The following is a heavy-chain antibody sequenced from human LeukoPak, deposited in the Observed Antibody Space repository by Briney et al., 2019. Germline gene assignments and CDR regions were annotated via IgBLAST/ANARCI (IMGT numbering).Heavy chain of an antibody. CDR1: GGSFSSNI. J-gene: IGHJ4*02. CDR3: ASRRPGFHFDY. V-gene: IGHV1-69*05. Sequence: ASVKVSCKASGGSFSSNIIGWVRQAPGQGLEWMGGIVPIFGKTKYAQKFQGRVTITTDESTSTAYMELSSLRSEDTAVYYCASRRPGFHFDYWGQGTLVTVSS. CDR2: IVPIFGKT.